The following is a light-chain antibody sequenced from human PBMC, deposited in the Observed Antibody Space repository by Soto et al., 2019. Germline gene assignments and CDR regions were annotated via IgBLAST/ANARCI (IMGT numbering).Light chain of an antibody. J-gene: IGLJ1*01. V-gene: IGLV2-14*01. CDR1: SSVVGGYNY. CDR2: DVS. CDR3: SSYTSSSTRV. Sequence: QSALTQPASVSGSPGQSITISCTGNSSVVGGYNYVSWYQQHPGKAPKLMIYDVSNRPSGVSNRFSGSKSGNTASLTISELQAEDEADYYCSSYTSSSTRVFGTGTKVTVL.